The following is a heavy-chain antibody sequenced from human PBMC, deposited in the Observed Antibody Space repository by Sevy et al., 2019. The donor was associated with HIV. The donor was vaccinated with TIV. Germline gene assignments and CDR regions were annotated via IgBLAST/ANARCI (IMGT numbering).Heavy chain of an antibody. V-gene: IGHV1-69*13. J-gene: IGHJ4*02. CDR3: ARELSDLGYGMEAAGTLFTN. Sequence: ASVKVSCKASGGTFSSYAISWVRQAPGQGLEWMGGIIPIFGTANYAQKFQGRVTITADESTSTAYMELSSLRSEDTALYYCARELSDLGYGMEAAGTLFTNWGQGTLVTVSS. CDR2: IIPIFGTA. D-gene: IGHD6-13*01. CDR1: GGTFSSYA.